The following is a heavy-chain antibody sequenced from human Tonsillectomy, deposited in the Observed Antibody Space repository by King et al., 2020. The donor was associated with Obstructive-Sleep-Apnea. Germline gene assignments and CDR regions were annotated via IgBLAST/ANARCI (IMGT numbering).Heavy chain of an antibody. V-gene: IGHV3-23*04. Sequence: VQLVESGGNLVQPGGSLRLSCAASGFTFTHYAMIWVRQAPGKGLEWVSAISGSGYTTYDADSVRGRFTISRDNSKNTLYLQMNSLRAEDTAVYYCARVDDDPYYDILTGIKDFDYWGQGTLVTVSS. CDR1: GFTFTHYA. CDR3: ARVDDDPYYDILTGIKDFDY. J-gene: IGHJ4*02. D-gene: IGHD3-9*01. CDR2: ISGSGYTT.